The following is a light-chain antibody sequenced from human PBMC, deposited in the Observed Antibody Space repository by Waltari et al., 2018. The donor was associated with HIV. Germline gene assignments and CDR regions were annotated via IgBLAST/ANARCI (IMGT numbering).Light chain of an antibody. CDR3: CSYTTSITFV. V-gene: IGLV2-14*03. CDR2: DVT. CDR1: RSDVGSYNY. Sequence: QSALTQPASVSGSPGQSIPISFTGSRSDVGSYNYVSWYQQHPGKAPRLISFDVTNRPSGVSDRFSGSKSGNTASLTISGLQPEDEADYYCCSYTTSITFVFGGGTKLTVL. J-gene: IGLJ3*02.